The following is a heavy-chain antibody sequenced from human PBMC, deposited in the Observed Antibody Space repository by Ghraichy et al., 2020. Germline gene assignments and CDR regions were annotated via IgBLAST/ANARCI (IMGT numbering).Heavy chain of an antibody. CDR1: GFTFSSYA. Sequence: GGSLRLSCAASGFTFSSYAMSWVRQAPGKGLEWVAVIRYDGSHKFYGDSVEGRLTISRDNSNNTLYLQMNSLRAEDTAVYYCARDGPVPAAVYGSRYSYYNGMDVWGQGTTVTVSS. CDR2: IRYDGSHK. D-gene: IGHD2-2*01. CDR3: ARDGPVPAAVYGSRYSYYNGMDV. V-gene: IGHV3-33*08. J-gene: IGHJ6*02.